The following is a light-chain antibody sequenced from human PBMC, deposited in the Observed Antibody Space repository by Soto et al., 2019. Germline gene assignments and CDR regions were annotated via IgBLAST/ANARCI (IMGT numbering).Light chain of an antibody. V-gene: IGKV1-5*03. CDR1: QTISSW. CDR2: KAS. Sequence: DIQMTQSAATLSGSVGDRVTITCRASQTISSWLAWYQQKPGKAPKLLIYKASTLKSGVPSRFSGSGSGTEFTLTISSLQPEDFATYYCQQYNGYSRTFGQGTKVDIK. CDR3: QQYNGYSRT. J-gene: IGKJ1*01.